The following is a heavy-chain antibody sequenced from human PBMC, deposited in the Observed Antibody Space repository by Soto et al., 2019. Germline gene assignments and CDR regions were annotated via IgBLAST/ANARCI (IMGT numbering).Heavy chain of an antibody. Sequence: GASVKVSYKASGGTFSSYRINWVRQAPGQGLEWVGGIVPIRRTADYEQTFQGRVIITADESARTSYMELRSLRSQDTAVYYCVRDSGAKLSRSWGQGTMVTVSS. J-gene: IGHJ4*02. CDR3: VRDSGAKLSRS. CDR2: IVPIRRTA. D-gene: IGHD6-13*01. V-gene: IGHV1-69*13. CDR1: GGTFSSYR.